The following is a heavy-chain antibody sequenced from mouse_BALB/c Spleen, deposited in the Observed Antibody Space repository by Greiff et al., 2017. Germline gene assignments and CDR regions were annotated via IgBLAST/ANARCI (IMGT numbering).Heavy chain of an antibody. CDR1: GFTFTDYY. CDR2: IRNKANGYTT. CDR3: ARDEGYMITTEKAMDY. Sequence: EVKVVESGGGLVQPGGSLRLSCATSGFTFTDYYMSWVRQPPGKALEWLGFIRNKANGYTTEYSASVKGRFTISRYNSQSILYLQMNTLRAEDSATYYCARDEGYMITTEKAMDYWGQGTSVTVSS. V-gene: IGHV7-3*02. D-gene: IGHD2-4*01. J-gene: IGHJ4*01.